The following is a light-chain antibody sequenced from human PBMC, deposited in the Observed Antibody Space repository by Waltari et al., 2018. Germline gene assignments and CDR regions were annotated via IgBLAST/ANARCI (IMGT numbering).Light chain of an antibody. CDR3: QQYASSVLYT. V-gene: IGKV3-20*01. Sequence: IVLTQSQGTLSLSPGDRASLSCKASQSLGKNYLAWYQHKPGQAPRLLIYGASSRAAGIPDRFSGSGSGTDFTLTISRLEPEDFAVYYCQQYASSVLYTFGQGTKLEIK. J-gene: IGKJ2*01. CDR2: GAS. CDR1: QSLGKNY.